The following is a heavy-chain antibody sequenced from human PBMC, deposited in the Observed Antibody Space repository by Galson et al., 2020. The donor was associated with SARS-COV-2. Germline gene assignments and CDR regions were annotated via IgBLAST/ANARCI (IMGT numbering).Heavy chain of an antibody. CDR1: GFTFSFYS. J-gene: IGHJ6*03. V-gene: IGHV3-30*01. Sequence: GESLKISCVASGFTFSFYSLHWVRQAPGKGLEWVAVISYDGANDGQNKYYADSVKGRFTISRDSSKNTLYLQMNSLRPEDTAVYYCARDMKAGTSYYYYMDVWGRGTTVTVSS. CDR2: ISYDGANDGQNK. CDR3: ARDMKAGTSYYYYMDV. D-gene: IGHD6-19*01.